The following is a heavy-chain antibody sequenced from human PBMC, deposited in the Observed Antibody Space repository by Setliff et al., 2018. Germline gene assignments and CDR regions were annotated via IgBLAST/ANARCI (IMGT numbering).Heavy chain of an antibody. CDR3: ARGFGPAAVGPYSSSSEGFDY. J-gene: IGHJ4*02. D-gene: IGHD6-6*01. CDR2: IYYRGST. Sequence: PSETLSLTCAVSGYSISSGYNWGWIRQPPGKGLEWIGSIYYRGSTSYNSSLKSRVSISVDTSKNQFSLNLNSVTAADTAVYYCARGFGPAAVGPYSSSSEGFDYWGQGTLVTVSS. CDR1: GYSISSGYN. V-gene: IGHV4-38-2*01.